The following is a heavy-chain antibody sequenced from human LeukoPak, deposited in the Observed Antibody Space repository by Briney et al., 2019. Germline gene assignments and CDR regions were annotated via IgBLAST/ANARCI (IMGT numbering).Heavy chain of an antibody. Sequence: PSETLSLTCTVSGGSISSSSYYWGWIRQPPGKGLEWIGSICYSGSTYYNSSLKSRVTISVDTSKNQFSLKLSSVTAADTAVYYCARGVRGRAFDIWGQGTMVTVSS. CDR2: ICYSGST. J-gene: IGHJ3*02. D-gene: IGHD3-10*02. CDR1: GGSISSSSYY. CDR3: ARGVRGRAFDI. V-gene: IGHV4-39*07.